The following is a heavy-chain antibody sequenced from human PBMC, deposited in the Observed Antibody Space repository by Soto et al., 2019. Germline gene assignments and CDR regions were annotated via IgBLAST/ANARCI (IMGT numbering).Heavy chain of an antibody. V-gene: IGHV2-5*02. Sequence: QITLKESGPTLAKPTQTLTLTCAFSGFSLNITGMGVGWIRQPPGKALEWLALIYWDDDRRYSPSLKSRLTISRATSKAQVVLTMTNMDPVDTATYYCAHSTIWGSYRSPFHSWGQGTLVTVSS. D-gene: IGHD3-16*02. CDR1: GFSLNITGMG. CDR2: IYWDDDR. CDR3: AHSTIWGSYRSPFHS. J-gene: IGHJ4*02.